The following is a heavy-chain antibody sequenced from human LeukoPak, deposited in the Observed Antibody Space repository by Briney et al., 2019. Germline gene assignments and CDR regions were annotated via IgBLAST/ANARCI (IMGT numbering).Heavy chain of an antibody. D-gene: IGHD3-10*01. CDR1: GFTFSSYA. J-gene: IGHJ4*02. CDR2: ISGSGGST. CDR3: ARGLGGWEYYYGSGSYSDY. Sequence: GGSLRLSCAASGFTFSSYAMSWVRQAPGKGLEWVSAISGSGGSTYYADSVKGRFTISRDNSKNTLYLQMNSLRAEDTAVYYCARGLGGWEYYYGSGSYSDYWGQGTLVTVSS. V-gene: IGHV3-23*01.